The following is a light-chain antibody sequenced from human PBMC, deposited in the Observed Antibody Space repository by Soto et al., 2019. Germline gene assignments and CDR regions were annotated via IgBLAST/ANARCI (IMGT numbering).Light chain of an antibody. CDR3: QQYNNWPVT. Sequence: EIVLTQSPGTLSLSPGERATLSCRASQSISSNLAWYQQKPGQAPRLLIYGASTRATGIPARFSGSGSGTEFTLTISSLQSEDSAVYYCQQYNNWPVTFGGGTKVDIK. CDR2: GAS. CDR1: QSISSN. J-gene: IGKJ4*01. V-gene: IGKV3-15*01.